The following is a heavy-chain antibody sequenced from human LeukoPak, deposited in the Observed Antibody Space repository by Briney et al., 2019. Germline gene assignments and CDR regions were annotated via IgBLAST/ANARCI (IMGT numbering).Heavy chain of an antibody. J-gene: IGHJ4*02. D-gene: IGHD3-10*01. CDR1: ALTFSSHA. CDR3: AKDGQGSGPPGFDY. V-gene: IGHV3-23*01. CDR2: MRGSGGTT. Sequence: QPGRSLRPSCAASALTFSSHAMSSVRHAPRKRLEWVSAMRGSGGTTYYADAVKRRFTISRDNSKNTLYLQMNSLRAEDTAVYYCAKDGQGSGPPGFDYWGQGTLVTVSS.